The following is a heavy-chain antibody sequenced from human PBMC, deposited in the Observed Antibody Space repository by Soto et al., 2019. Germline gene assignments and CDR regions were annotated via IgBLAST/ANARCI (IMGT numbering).Heavy chain of an antibody. CDR2: MYDTGST. CDR1: GASMSSGVYS. Sequence: QLQLQESGSGLVKPSQTLSLTCTVSGASMSSGVYSWSWTRQPPGKGLEWIGYMYDTGSTYYNPSLKPRVTISVDMTKNHFSLNLASVTAADTAVYYCARDRGSGSYYPTWGQGILVTVSS. J-gene: IGHJ5*02. D-gene: IGHD3-10*01. V-gene: IGHV4-30-2*01. CDR3: ARDRGSGSYYPT.